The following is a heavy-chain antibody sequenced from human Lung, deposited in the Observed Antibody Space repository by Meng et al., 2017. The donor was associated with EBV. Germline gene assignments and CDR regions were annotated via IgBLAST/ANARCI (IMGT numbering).Heavy chain of an antibody. CDR2: IYPSGST. Sequence: GQVQELGPGLVKPYETTALTCTVCGVSISSFNWSWIRQAGGKGVEWIGRIYPSGSTNHTPSLKRRVTMSVDTSKNQFSLKLSSVTAADTAVYYCAREGAVSLYYWFDPWGQGTLVTVSS. V-gene: IGHV4-4*07. CDR3: AREGAVSLYYWFDP. D-gene: IGHD1-26*01. J-gene: IGHJ5*02. CDR1: GVSISSFN.